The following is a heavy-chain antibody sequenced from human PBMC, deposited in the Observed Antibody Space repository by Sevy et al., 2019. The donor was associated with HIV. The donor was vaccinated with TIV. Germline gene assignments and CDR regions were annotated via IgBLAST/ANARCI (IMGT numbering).Heavy chain of an antibody. D-gene: IGHD2-2*02. Sequence: GGSLRLSCAASGFTFSDYYMSWIRQAPGKGLEWVSYISSSGSTIYYADSVKGRFTISRDNAKNSLYLQMNSLRAEDTAVYYCARGITRRTIIGYCISTSGYRGSWFDPWGQGTLVTVSS. CDR3: ARGITRRTIIGYCISTSGYRGSWFDP. J-gene: IGHJ5*02. CDR1: GFTFSDYY. CDR2: ISSSGSTI. V-gene: IGHV3-11*01.